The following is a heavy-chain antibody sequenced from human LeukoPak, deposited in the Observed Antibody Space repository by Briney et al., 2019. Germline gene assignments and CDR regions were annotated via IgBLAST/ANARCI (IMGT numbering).Heavy chain of an antibody. Sequence: GGSLRLSCAASGFTFSSYSMNWVRQAPGKGLEWVSSISGSSSYIYYADSVKGRFTISRDNAKNSLYLQMNSLRAEDTAVYYCARDGGIAVAAPYYFDYWGQGTLVTVSS. V-gene: IGHV3-21*01. D-gene: IGHD6-19*01. CDR1: GFTFSSYS. CDR3: ARDGGIAVAAPYYFDY. CDR2: ISGSSSYI. J-gene: IGHJ4*02.